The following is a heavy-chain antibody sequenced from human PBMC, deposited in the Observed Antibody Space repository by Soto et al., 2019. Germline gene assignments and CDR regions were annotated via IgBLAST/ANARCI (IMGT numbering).Heavy chain of an antibody. V-gene: IGHV4-61*01. CDR1: GGSVSSRFYY. J-gene: IGHJ4*02. D-gene: IGHD6-6*01. Sequence: KPSETLSLTCTVSGGSVSSRFYYYNWIRQPPGKGLEWIGYIYYSGSTNYNPSLKSRVTISVDTSKNQFSLNLRSMSPADTAVYYCARVGGLAARTFDYWGPGTLVTVSS. CDR3: ARVGGLAARTFDY. CDR2: IYYSGST.